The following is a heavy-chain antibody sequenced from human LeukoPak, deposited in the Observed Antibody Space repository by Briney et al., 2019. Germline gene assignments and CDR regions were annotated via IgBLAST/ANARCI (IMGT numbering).Heavy chain of an antibody. J-gene: IGHJ3*02. D-gene: IGHD3-22*01. CDR2: MNPNSGNT. V-gene: IGHV1-8*01. CDR3: ARADNLVVLDAFDI. CDR1: GYTFTSYD. Sequence: ASVKVSCKASGYTFTSYDINWVRQATGQGLEWMGWMNPNSGNTGYAQKLQGRVIMTTDTSTSTAYMELRGLRSDDTAVYYCARADNLVVLDAFDIWGQGTMVTVSS.